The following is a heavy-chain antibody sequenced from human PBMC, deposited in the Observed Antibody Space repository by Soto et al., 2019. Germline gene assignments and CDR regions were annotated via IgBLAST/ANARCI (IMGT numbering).Heavy chain of an antibody. CDR2: INAFSGIT. V-gene: IGHV1-18*04. J-gene: IGHJ2*01. CDR1: GYTFTTYS. Sequence: QVQLVQSGAEVKKPGASVNVSCKASGYTFTTYSVTWMRQAPGQGLEWMGWINAFSGITKYAQNLQDRLTMTTDTATSTAYMELRSVRSEETAIYYCAREKFCGSSGYYVGNWYFDLWGRCTLVTVSS. CDR3: AREKFCGSSGYYVGNWYFDL. D-gene: IGHD3-22*01.